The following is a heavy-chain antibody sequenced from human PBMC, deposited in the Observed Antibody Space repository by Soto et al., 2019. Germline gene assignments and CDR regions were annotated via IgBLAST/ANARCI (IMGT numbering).Heavy chain of an antibody. D-gene: IGHD5-12*01. CDR3: AIGVDIVATMGHDY. CDR1: GFSFSSYA. Sequence: GESLKTSCPASGFSFSSYAIGWVSQPQGKGLEWGSAISGRGGSTYYADSVKGRFTISRDNSKNTLYLQMNSLRAEDTAVYYCAIGVDIVATMGHDYWGRGTLVTVSS. V-gene: IGHV3-23*01. J-gene: IGHJ4*02. CDR2: ISGRGGST.